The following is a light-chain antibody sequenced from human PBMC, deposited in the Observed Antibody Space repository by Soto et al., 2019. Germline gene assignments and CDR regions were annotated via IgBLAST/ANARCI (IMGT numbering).Light chain of an antibody. CDR3: QQLAGWPLT. J-gene: IGKJ4*01. CDR2: DAS. Sequence: ETVLTQSPATLSVSPGERATLSCRASQSVGTKLVWYQQKPGQAPRLLMYDASTRATDIPARFSGSGSGTEFTLTISSLQSEDFAVYYCQQLAGWPLTFGGGTEVEIK. CDR1: QSVGTK. V-gene: IGKV3-15*01.